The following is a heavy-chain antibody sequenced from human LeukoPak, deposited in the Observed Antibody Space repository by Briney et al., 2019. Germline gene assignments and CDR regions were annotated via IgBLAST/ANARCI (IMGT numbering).Heavy chain of an antibody. V-gene: IGHV3-20*04. CDR3: ARFIAAPHYFDY. CDR1: GFTFDDYG. CDR2: INWNGGST. Sequence: GGSLRLSCAASGFTFDDYGMSWVRQAPGKGLEWVSGINWNGGSTGYADSVKGRFTISRDNAKNSLYLQMNSLRAEDTAVYYCARFIAAPHYFDYWGRGTLVTVSS. D-gene: IGHD6-13*01. J-gene: IGHJ4*02.